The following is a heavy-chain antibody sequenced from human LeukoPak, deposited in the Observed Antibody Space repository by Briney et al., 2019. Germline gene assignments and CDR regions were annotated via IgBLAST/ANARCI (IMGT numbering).Heavy chain of an antibody. V-gene: IGHV4-59*08. D-gene: IGHD3-16*01. CDR1: GGSISSYY. CDR2: IYYSGST. Sequence: SETLSLTCTVSGGSISSYYWSWIRPPPGKGLEWIGYIYYSGSTNYNPSLKSRVTISVDTSKNQFSLKLSSVTAADTAVYYCARHLGYNWFDPWGQGTLVTVSS. CDR3: ARHLGYNWFDP. J-gene: IGHJ5*02.